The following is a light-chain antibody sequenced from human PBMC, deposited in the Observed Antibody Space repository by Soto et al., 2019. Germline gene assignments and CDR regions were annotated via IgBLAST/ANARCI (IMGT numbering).Light chain of an antibody. CDR1: QSVTANY. J-gene: IGKJ1*01. CDR2: GTS. Sequence: EIVLTQSPGTLSLSPGERATLSCRASQSVTANYLAWYQQIPGQAPRLLIHGTSTRATGIPDRFSGSGSGTDFTLTISRLEPEDFAVYYCQQYGSSPWTFGQGARVQV. V-gene: IGKV3-20*01. CDR3: QQYGSSPWT.